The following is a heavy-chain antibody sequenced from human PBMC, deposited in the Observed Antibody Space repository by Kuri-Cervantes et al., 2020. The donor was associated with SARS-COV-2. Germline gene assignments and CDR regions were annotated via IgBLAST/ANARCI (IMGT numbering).Heavy chain of an antibody. D-gene: IGHD6-13*01. CDR3: ARGKSGSSSRTVPWYYYYMDV. CDR2: VNHSGTT. Sequence: ESLRLSCAVYGGYFSGYYWSWIRQPPGKGLEWIGEVNHSGTTNYNPSLRSRVTISVDTSKKKFSLKLYSVTAADTAVYYCARGKSGSSSRTVPWYYYYMDVWGKGTTVTVSS. CDR1: GGYFSGYY. J-gene: IGHJ6*03. V-gene: IGHV4-34*01.